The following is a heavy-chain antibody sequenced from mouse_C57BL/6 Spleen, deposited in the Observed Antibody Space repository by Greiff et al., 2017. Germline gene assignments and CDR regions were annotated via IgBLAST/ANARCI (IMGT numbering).Heavy chain of an antibody. Sequence: QVQLQQSGAELVRPGSSVKLSCKASGYTFTSYWMHWVKQRPIQGLEWIGNIDPSDSETHYNQKFKDKATLNVDKSSSTAYMQLSSLTSEDSAVYYCAITTVAAGGYYYAMDYWGQGTSVTVSS. D-gene: IGHD1-1*01. J-gene: IGHJ4*01. CDR2: IDPSDSET. CDR3: AITTVAAGGYYYAMDY. CDR1: GYTFTSYW. V-gene: IGHV1-52*01.